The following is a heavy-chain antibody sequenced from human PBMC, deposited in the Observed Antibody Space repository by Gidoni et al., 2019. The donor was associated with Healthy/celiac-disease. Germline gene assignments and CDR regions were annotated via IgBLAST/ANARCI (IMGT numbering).Heavy chain of an antibody. Sequence: QVQLVQSGAEVKKPGASVKVSCKASGYTFTSYDINWVRQATGQGLEWMGWMNPNSGNTGYAQKFQGRVTMTRNTSISTAYMELSSLRSEDTAVYYCARGSVHVTIFGVVIPNWFDPWGQGTLVTVSS. J-gene: IGHJ5*02. CDR1: GYTFTSYD. CDR2: MNPNSGNT. V-gene: IGHV1-8*01. D-gene: IGHD3-3*01. CDR3: ARGSVHVTIFGVVIPNWFDP.